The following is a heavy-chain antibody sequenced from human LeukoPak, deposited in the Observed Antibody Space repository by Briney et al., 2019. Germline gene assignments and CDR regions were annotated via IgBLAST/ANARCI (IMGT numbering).Heavy chain of an antibody. Sequence: KPSETLSLTCTVSGGSISSSSYYWGWIRQPPGEGPEWIGSIYYSGSTYYNPSLKSRVTISVDTSKNQFSLKLSSVTAADTAVYYCARHSRGEGTPSDYWGQGTLVTVSS. J-gene: IGHJ4*02. CDR1: GGSISSSSYY. CDR3: ARHSRGEGTPSDY. D-gene: IGHD3-10*01. CDR2: IYYSGST. V-gene: IGHV4-39*01.